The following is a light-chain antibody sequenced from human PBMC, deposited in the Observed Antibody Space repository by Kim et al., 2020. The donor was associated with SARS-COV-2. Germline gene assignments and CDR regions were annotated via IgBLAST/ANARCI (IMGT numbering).Light chain of an antibody. CDR3: QQAQSYPLT. J-gene: IGKJ4*01. CDR2: VAS. CDR1: QGISSW. V-gene: IGKV1D-12*01. Sequence: ASVGDRVTMTCRASQGISSWLAWYQQKPGKAPKLLIYVASSFQSGVPSRFSGSGSGTDFTLTINSLEPEDSATYYCQQAQSYPLTFGGGTKVDIK.